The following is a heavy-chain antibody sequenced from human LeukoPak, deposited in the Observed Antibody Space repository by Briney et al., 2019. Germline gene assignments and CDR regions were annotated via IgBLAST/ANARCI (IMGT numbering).Heavy chain of an antibody. J-gene: IGHJ6*03. D-gene: IGHD5-18*01. CDR2: ISGSGGST. V-gene: IGHV3-23*01. Sequence: GGSLRLSCAASGFTFSSYAKSWARQAPGKGLEWVSAISGSGGSTYYADSVKGRFTISRDNSKNTLYLQMNSLRAEDTAVYYCAKVRGYPYYYYMDVWGKGTTVTVSS. CDR3: AKVRGYPYYYYMDV. CDR1: GFTFSSYA.